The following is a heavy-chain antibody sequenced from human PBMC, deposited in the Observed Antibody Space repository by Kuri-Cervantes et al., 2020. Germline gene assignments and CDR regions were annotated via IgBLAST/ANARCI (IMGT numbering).Heavy chain of an antibody. CDR1: GFSLSTSGVG. V-gene: IGHV2-5*02. Sequence: SGPTLIKSTETPTLTFTFCGFSLSTSGVGVGWIRQPPGKALEWLALIYWDDNKRYSPSLKSRLTITKDTSKNQVVLTMTNMDPADTATYYCAHSQAVINFGAFDIWGQGTMVTVSS. D-gene: IGHD3-10*01. J-gene: IGHJ3*02. CDR3: AHSQAVINFGAFDI. CDR2: IYWDDNK.